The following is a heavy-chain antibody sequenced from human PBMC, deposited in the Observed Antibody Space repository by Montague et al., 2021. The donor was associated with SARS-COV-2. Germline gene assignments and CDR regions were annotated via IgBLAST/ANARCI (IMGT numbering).Heavy chain of an antibody. CDR2: IYHSGNT. D-gene: IGHD2-21*02. CDR1: GGSISSHY. V-gene: IGHV4-59*11. CDR3: ARDLLPPRTAIKTNFFGLDV. Sequence: SETLSLTCTVSGGSISSHYWSWLRQPPGKGLEWIGYIYHSGNTTYNPSLKSRATISIDTSMNQFSLSLSSMTAADTAVYFCARDLLPPRTAIKTNFFGLDVWGQGTTVIVSS. J-gene: IGHJ6*02.